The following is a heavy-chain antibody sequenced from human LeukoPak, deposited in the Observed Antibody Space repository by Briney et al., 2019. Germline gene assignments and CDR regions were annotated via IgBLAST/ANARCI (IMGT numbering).Heavy chain of an antibody. J-gene: IGHJ4*02. CDR2: NSHSGIT. CDR3: ARGGDYDSEYYFDY. D-gene: IGHD3-22*01. CDR1: GTSLTTYY. V-gene: IGHV4-34*01. Sequence: SETLSLTCAVSGTSLTTYYWTWIRQPPGKGLEWIGENSHSGITNYNPSLRSRVSMSVDTSKNQFSLKLSSVTAADTAVYYCARGGDYDSEYYFDYWGQGTLVTVSS.